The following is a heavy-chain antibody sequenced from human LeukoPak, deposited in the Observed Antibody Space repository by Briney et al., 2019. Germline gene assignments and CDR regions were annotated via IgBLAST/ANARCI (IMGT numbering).Heavy chain of an antibody. CDR2: IIPILGIA. CDR3: ARDTAGTTRSDAFDI. Sequence: SVKVSCKASGGTFSSCTISWVLQAPGQGLEWMGRIIPILGIANYAQKFQGRVTITADKSTSTAYMELSSLRSEDTAVYYCARDTAGTTRSDAFDIWGQGTMVTVSS. CDR1: GGTFSSCT. J-gene: IGHJ3*02. D-gene: IGHD1-1*01. V-gene: IGHV1-69*04.